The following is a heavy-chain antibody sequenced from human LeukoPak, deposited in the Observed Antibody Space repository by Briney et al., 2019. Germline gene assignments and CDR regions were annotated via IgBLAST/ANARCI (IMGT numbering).Heavy chain of an antibody. D-gene: IGHD2-21*01. J-gene: IGHJ4*02. Sequence: GGSLRLSCAASGFTLSSYGMHWVRQAPGKGLEWVAVISYDGSNKYYADSVKGRFTISRDNSKNTLYLQMNSLRAEDTAVYYCAKGPAGDSPDYFDYWGQGTLVTVSS. CDR2: ISYDGSNK. CDR1: GFTLSSYG. CDR3: AKGPAGDSPDYFDY. V-gene: IGHV3-30*18.